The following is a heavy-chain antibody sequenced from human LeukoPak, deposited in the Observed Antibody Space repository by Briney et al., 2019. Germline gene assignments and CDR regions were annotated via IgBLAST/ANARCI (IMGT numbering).Heavy chain of an antibody. CDR3: ARNYDILTGYPYYFDY. CDR2: VNNDGSST. CDR1: GFTFSSYW. D-gene: IGHD3-9*01. Sequence: GGSLRLSCAASGFTFSSYWMHWVRQAPGKGLVWVSRVNNDGSSTSYADSAKGRFTISRNNAKNTLYLQMNSLRAEDTAVYYCARNYDILTGYPYYFDYWGQGTLVTVSS. J-gene: IGHJ4*02. V-gene: IGHV3-74*01.